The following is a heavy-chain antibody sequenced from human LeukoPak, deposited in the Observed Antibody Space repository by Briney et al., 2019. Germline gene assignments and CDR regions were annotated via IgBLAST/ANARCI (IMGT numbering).Heavy chain of an antibody. D-gene: IGHD1-1*01. J-gene: IGHJ4*02. CDR3: ARAPNFPGTTGGLFDY. V-gene: IGHV3-66*01. CDR2: IYSGGST. Sequence: PGGSLRLSCAASGFTVNSNYMSWVRQAPGKGLEWVSVIYSGGSTDYADSVEGRFTISRDNSKNTLYLQMNSLRGEDTAVYYCARAPNFPGTTGGLFDYWGQGTLVTVSS. CDR1: GFTVNSNY.